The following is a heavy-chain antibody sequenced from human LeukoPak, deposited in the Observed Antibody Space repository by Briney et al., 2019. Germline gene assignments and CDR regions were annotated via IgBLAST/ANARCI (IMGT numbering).Heavy chain of an antibody. D-gene: IGHD6-19*01. CDR3: ASSGWYSDY. Sequence: SETLSLTCTVSGDSIYSSVYYWRWLRQPPGAGLEWIGYIYYSGSTNYNPSLKSRVTISVDTSKNQFSLKLSSVTAADTAVYYCASSGWYSDYWGQGTLVTVSS. CDR1: GDSIYSSVYY. CDR2: IYYSGST. V-gene: IGHV4-61*08. J-gene: IGHJ4*02.